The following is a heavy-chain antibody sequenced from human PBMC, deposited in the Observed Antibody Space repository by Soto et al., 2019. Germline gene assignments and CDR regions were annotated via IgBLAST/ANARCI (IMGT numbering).Heavy chain of an antibody. CDR1: GFSLTTRGLG. V-gene: IGHV2-5*02. J-gene: IGHJ4*02. CDR3: ADRHRPDFDS. CDR2: IYWDDDK. Sequence: SGPTLVNPRHTRTLTCAFAGFSLTTRGLGVCWIRQPPGKALEWRALIYWDDDKRYSPYLKSRITIAKDTAKKQMVLSMTNMDPRDTATYSCADRHRPDFDSWGTGIQVTV.